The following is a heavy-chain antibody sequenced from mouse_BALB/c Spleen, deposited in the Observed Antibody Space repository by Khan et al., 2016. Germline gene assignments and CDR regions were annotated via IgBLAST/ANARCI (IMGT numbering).Heavy chain of an antibody. CDR2: ISTGGDI. J-gene: IGHJ4*01. D-gene: IGHD2-13*01. CDR1: GFTFSSYV. Sequence: EVELVESGGGLVKPGGSLKLSCAASGFTFSSYVMSWVRQTPEKRLEWVASISTGGDIYYPDSVKGRFTISRANARNILYLQMASLRSEDTAMYXSAMSDYDRGYYYSIDYWGQGTSVTVSS. V-gene: IGHV5-6-5*01. CDR3: AMSDYDRGYYYSIDY.